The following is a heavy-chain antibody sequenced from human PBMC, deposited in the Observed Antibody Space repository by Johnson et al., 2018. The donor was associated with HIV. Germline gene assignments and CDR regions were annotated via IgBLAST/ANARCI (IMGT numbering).Heavy chain of an antibody. Sequence: VQLVESGGGLVQPGGSLRLSCGASGFTFSNYWMQWVRQAPGKGLVWVSRLNGDGRRSTYADSVKGRFTIARDNAKNTLYLEMKSLRSEDTAVYYCARGRTLITGTTFLFPVDIWGQGTMVTVSS. CDR3: ARGRTLITGTTFLFPVDI. D-gene: IGHD1-7*01. J-gene: IGHJ3*02. CDR2: LNGDGRRS. V-gene: IGHV3-74*01. CDR1: GFTFSNYW.